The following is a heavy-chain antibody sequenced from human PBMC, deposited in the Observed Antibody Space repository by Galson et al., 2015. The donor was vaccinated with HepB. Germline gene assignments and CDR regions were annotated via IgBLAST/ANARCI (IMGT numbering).Heavy chain of an antibody. CDR2: INAGNGNT. CDR3: ARGIGGNYLQHWYFDL. V-gene: IGHV1-3*01. CDR1: GYTFTTYA. J-gene: IGHJ2*01. Sequence: SVKVSCKASGYTFTTYAMHWVRQAPGQRLEWMGWINAGNGNTKYSQKFQGRVTITRDTSASTAYVELSSLRSEDTAVYYCARGIGGNYLQHWYFDLWGRGTLVTVSS. D-gene: IGHD1-26*01.